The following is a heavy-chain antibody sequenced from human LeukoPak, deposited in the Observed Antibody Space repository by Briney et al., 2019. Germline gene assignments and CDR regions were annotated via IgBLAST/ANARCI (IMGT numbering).Heavy chain of an antibody. CDR2: IYYSGST. Sequence: PSETLSLTCTVSGGSISSNDWSWIRQPPGKGLEWIGYIYYSGSTNYNPSLKSRVTIPVDTSKKQFSLKLISVTAADTAVYYCARKGRYGDYVDYWGQGTLVTVSS. CDR3: ARKGRYGDYVDY. J-gene: IGHJ4*02. CDR1: GGSISSND. V-gene: IGHV4-59*01. D-gene: IGHD4/OR15-4a*01.